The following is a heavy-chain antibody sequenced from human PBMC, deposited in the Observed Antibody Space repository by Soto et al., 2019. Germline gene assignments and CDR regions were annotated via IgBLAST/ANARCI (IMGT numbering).Heavy chain of an antibody. D-gene: IGHD2-2*01. J-gene: IGHJ4*02. CDR1: GFTFSTSG. V-gene: IGHV3-33*01. CDR3: ARATITASWYIDY. Sequence: QVQLVESGGGVVQPGRSLRLSCASTGFTFSTSGFHWVRQAPGKGLEWVAIIWFDGSQKYYADSVKGRFTISRDDSKNTLYLQMNSMRAEDTAVDYCARATITASWYIDYWGQGTLVTVSS. CDR2: IWFDGSQK.